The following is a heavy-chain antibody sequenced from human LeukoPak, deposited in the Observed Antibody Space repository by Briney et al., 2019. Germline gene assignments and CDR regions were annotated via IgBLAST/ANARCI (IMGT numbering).Heavy chain of an antibody. CDR2: VYQSGTT. V-gene: IGHV4-38-2*02. Sequence: SETLSLTCTVSGFSISSGHYWGWVRQPPGAGLEWIGSVYQSGTTYYNPSLKSRVTTSVDMSKNQFSLRLRPVTAADTAVYYCARGENRAYYYYMDVWGKGTTVTVSS. J-gene: IGHJ6*03. CDR1: GFSISSGHY. CDR3: ARGENRAYYYYMDV.